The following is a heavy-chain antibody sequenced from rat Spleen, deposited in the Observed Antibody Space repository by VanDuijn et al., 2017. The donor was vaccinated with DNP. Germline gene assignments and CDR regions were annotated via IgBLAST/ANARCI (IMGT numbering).Heavy chain of an antibody. V-gene: IGHV2-30*01. CDR2: IRTGGST. D-gene: IGHD1-12*02. J-gene: IGHJ2*01. CDR3: SRDRGDGTYYAPFGF. Sequence: QVQLKESGPGLVQPSQTLSLTCTVSGFSLTSYNVHWVRQPTGKGLEWMGVIRTGGSTDYTAPLKSRLTISRNTSKSQVFLKMNSLQTEDIATYYCSRDRGDGTYYAPFGFWGQGVMVTVSS. CDR1: GFSLTSYN.